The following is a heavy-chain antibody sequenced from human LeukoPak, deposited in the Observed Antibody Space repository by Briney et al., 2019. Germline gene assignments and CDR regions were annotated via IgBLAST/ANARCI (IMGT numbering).Heavy chain of an antibody. CDR3: AKDWAAAGIV. Sequence: GGSLRLSCAASGFTFSSYGMHWVRQAPGKGLEWVAFIRYDGSNKYYADSVKGRFTISRDNSKNTLYLQMNGLRAEDTAVYYCAKDWAAAGIVWGQGTLVTVSS. CDR2: IRYDGSNK. V-gene: IGHV3-30*02. D-gene: IGHD6-13*01. CDR1: GFTFSSYG. J-gene: IGHJ4*02.